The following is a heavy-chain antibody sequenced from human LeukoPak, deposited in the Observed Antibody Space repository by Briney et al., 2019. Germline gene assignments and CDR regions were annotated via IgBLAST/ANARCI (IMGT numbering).Heavy chain of an antibody. J-gene: IGHJ3*02. Sequence: PGGSLRLSCAATGFTFSSYSINWVRQAPGKGLEWVSSISSSRSYIYYADSVKGRFTISRDNAKNSLYLQMNSLRAEDTAVYYCARDGLYSSGWYEGDAFDIWGQGTMVTVSS. CDR2: ISSSRSYI. D-gene: IGHD6-19*01. CDR1: GFTFSSYS. V-gene: IGHV3-21*01. CDR3: ARDGLYSSGWYEGDAFDI.